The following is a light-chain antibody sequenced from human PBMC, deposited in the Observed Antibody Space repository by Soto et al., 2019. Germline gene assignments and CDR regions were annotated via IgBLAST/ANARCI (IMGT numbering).Light chain of an antibody. V-gene: IGKV1-39*01. CDR2: AAS. Sequence: DIKMTQSPSSLSTSLGGSVTIACRASQSISSYVSWYQQKPGKAPKLLIYAASRLQSGVPSRFSGSGSGTDFTLTISSLQPEDFATYYCQQSYSTPTFGQGTRLEIK. CDR1: QSISSY. J-gene: IGKJ5*01. CDR3: QQSYSTPT.